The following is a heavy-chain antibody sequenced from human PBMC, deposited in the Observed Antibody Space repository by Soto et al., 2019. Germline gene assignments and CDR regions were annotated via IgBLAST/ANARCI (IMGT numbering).Heavy chain of an antibody. CDR3: ARVMSPWAYYYGMDV. V-gene: IGHV3-48*02. CDR1: GFTFSSYS. CDR2: ISSSSSTI. Sequence: GGSLRLSCAASGFTFSSYSMNWVRQAPGKGLEWVSYISSSSSTIYYADSVKGRFTITRDNAKNSLYLQMNSLRDEDTAVYYCARVMSPWAYYYGMDVWGQGTTVTVSS. D-gene: IGHD3-16*01. J-gene: IGHJ6*02.